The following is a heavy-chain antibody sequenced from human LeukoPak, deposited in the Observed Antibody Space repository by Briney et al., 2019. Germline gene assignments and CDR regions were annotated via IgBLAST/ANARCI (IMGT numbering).Heavy chain of an antibody. V-gene: IGHV1-2*02. CDR2: INPNSGGT. D-gene: IGHD6-19*01. CDR3: ARDPFSGWYGGYYYYYMDV. Sequence: ASVTVSCKASGYTFTGYYMHWVRQAPGQGLEWMGWINPNSGGTNYAQKFQGRVTMTRDTSISTAYMELSRLRSDDTAVYYCARDPFSGWYGGYYYYYMDVWGKGTTVTVSS. J-gene: IGHJ6*03. CDR1: GYTFTGYY.